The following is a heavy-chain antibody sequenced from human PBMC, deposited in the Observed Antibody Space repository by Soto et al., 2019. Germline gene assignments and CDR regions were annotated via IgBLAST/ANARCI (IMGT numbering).Heavy chain of an antibody. V-gene: IGHV3-72*01. CDR3: VRLWGYTNNQPVPFDC. CDR2: IRNKADSYTT. Sequence: EVQLVESGGGLVQPGGSLRLSCAASGFTFSDHYMDWVRQGPGMGLEWLGRIRNKADSYTTEYAASVKGRFTVSRDDSKNSLYPQMNSLKTEDTAVYYCVRLWGYTNNQPVPFDCWGQGTLVTVSS. J-gene: IGHJ4*02. D-gene: IGHD5-12*01. CDR1: GFTFSDHY.